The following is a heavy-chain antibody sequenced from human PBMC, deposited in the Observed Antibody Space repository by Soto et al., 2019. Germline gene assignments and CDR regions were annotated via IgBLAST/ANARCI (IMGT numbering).Heavy chain of an antibody. D-gene: IGHD2-8*01. CDR1: GFTFSDYS. Sequence: EVQLVESGGGLVKPGGSLRLSCAASGFTFSDYSMNWVRQAPGKGLEWVSSISRSKSYIYYSDSVKGRFTISRNNAKNSLYLQMNGLRAEDTAVYYCARERGFCTNGFCYRDYYGMDVWGQGTTVTVSS. CDR2: ISRSKSYI. V-gene: IGHV3-21*01. CDR3: ARERGFCTNGFCYRDYYGMDV. J-gene: IGHJ6*02.